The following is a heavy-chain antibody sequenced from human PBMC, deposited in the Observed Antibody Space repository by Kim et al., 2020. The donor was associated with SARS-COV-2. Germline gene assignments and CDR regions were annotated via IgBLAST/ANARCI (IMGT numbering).Heavy chain of an antibody. V-gene: IGHV3-33*05. CDR1: GFMFGDYG. J-gene: IGHJ1*01. CDR2: ISYDGSDD. Sequence: GGSLRLSCAASGFMFGDYGLHWVRQAPGKGLEWVALISYDGSDDFYGDSVKGRFIVSRDNFKNTVYLQMNKLRAEDTAVYYCARDFASNIRDSGEYGLGFWGRGTLVTVSS. CDR3: ARDFASNIRDSGEYGLGF. D-gene: IGHD4-17*01.